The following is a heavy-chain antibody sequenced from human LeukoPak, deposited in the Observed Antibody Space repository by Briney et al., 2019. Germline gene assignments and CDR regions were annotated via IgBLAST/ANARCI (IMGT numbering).Heavy chain of an antibody. CDR3: AREVVAAAGTGYYYYYMGV. J-gene: IGHJ6*03. V-gene: IGHV4-4*07. CDR1: GGSISSYY. D-gene: IGHD6-13*01. CDR2: IYTSGST. Sequence: SETLSLTCTVSGGSISSYYWSWIRQPAGKGLDWIGRIYTSGSTNYNPSLKSRVTMSVDTSKNQFSLKLSSVTAADTAVYYCAREVVAAAGTGYYYYYMGVWGKESTGTVSS.